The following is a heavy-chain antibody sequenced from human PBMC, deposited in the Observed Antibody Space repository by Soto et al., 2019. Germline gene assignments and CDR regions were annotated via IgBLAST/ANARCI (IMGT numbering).Heavy chain of an antibody. CDR1: GGSISHYY. J-gene: IGHJ5*02. Sequence: SETLSLTCTVSGGSISHYYWSWIRQSPGKGLEWIGYAYYSGSTDYNPSLKSRVTMSVDTSKNQVSLRLNSVTAADTAVYYCARDRSTYGGGGTGEVKENWFDPWGPGTLVTVSS. V-gene: IGHV4-59*01. CDR3: ARDRSTYGGGGTGEVKENWFDP. D-gene: IGHD2-8*01. CDR2: AYYSGST.